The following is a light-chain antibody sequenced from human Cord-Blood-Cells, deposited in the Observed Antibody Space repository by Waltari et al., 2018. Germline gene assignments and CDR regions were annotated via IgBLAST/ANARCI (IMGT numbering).Light chain of an antibody. CDR1: QSVLYSSNNKNY. V-gene: IGKV4-1*01. Sequence: DIVMTQSPDPLAVSLGERATINCKFSQSVLYSSNNKNYLAWYQQKPGQPPKLLIYWASTRESGVPDRFSGSGSGTDFTLTISSLHAEDVAVYYCQQYYSTPYTFGQGTKLEIK. CDR2: WAS. CDR3: QQYYSTPYT. J-gene: IGKJ2*01.